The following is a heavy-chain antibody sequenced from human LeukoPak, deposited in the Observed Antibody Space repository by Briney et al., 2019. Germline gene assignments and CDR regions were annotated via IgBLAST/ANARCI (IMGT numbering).Heavy chain of an antibody. J-gene: IGHJ3*02. V-gene: IGHV4-59*01. D-gene: IGHD5-18*01. CDR1: GGSISGYY. CDR2: IYYSGST. CDR3: ARRGYSYGYDAFDI. Sequence: PSETLSLTCTVSGGSISGYYWSWIRQPPRKGLDWVGYIYYSGSTNYNPSLKSRVTISVYTSKNQFSMKLSSVTAADTAVYYCARRGYSYGYDAFDIWGQGTMITVSS.